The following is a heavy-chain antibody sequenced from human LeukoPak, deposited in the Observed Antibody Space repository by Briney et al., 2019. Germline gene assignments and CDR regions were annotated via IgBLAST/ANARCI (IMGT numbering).Heavy chain of an antibody. CDR2: IKQDGSEK. V-gene: IGHV3-7*03. D-gene: IGHD3-9*01. CDR1: GFTFSSYW. CDR3: AKDISVRYFDWLSSPNAFDI. Sequence: GGSLRLSCAASGFTFSSYWMSWVRQAPGEGLEWVANIKQDGSEKYYADSVKGRFTISRDNAKNSLYLQMNSLRAEDTALYYCAKDISVRYFDWLSSPNAFDIWGQGTMVTVSS. J-gene: IGHJ3*02.